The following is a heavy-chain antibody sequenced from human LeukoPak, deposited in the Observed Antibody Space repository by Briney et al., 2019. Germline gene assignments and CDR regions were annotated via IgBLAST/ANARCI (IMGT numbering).Heavy chain of an antibody. J-gene: IGHJ6*04. CDR3: AELGITMIGGV. CDR1: GFTFSSYE. CDR2: ISSSGSTI. Sequence: GGSLRLSCAASGFTFSSYEMKGVREAPGEGLGWVSYISSSGSTIYYADSVKGRFTISRDNAKNSLYLQMNSLRAEDTAVYYCAELGITMIGGVWGKGTTVTISS. V-gene: IGHV3-48*03. D-gene: IGHD3-10*02.